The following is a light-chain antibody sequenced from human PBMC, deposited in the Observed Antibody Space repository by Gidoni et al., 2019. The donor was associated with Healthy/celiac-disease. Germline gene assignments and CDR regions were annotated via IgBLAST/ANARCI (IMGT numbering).Light chain of an antibody. V-gene: IGKV1-39*01. J-gene: IGKJ2*01. CDR2: AAS. CDR3: QQSYSTLYT. Sequence: DIQMTQSPSSLSASVGDRVTITFRASQSISSYLNWYQQKPGKAPKLLIYAASSLQSGVPSRFSGSGSGTDFTLTISSLQPEDFATYYCQQSYSTLYTFXQXTKLEIK. CDR1: QSISSY.